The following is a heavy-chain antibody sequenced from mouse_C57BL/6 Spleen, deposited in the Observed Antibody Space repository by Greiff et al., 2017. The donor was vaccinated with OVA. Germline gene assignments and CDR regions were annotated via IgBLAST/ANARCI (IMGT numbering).Heavy chain of an antibody. CDR2: INYDGSST. Sequence: EVKLMESEGGLVQPGSSMKLSCTASGFTFSDYYMAWVRQVPEKGLEWVANINYDGSSTYYLDSLKSRFIISRDNAKNILYLQMSSLKSEDTATYYCARERPGGYYGGYFDVWGTGTTVTVSS. CDR1: GFTFSDYY. CDR3: ARERPGGYYGGYFDV. J-gene: IGHJ1*03. V-gene: IGHV5-16*01. D-gene: IGHD2-3*01.